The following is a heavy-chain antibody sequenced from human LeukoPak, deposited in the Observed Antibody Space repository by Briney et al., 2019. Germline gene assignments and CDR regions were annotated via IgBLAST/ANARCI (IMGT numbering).Heavy chain of an antibody. CDR3: ARDGYNSDFGDY. CDR2: IKSDGSST. D-gene: IGHD5-24*01. J-gene: IGHJ4*02. V-gene: IGHV3-74*01. Sequence: QPGGSLRLSCAASGFTFSRYWMHWVRQAPGKGLVWVSRIKSDGSSTNYADSVKGRFTTSRDNAKNTLYLQMNSLRAEDTAVYYCARDGYNSDFGDYWGQGTLVTVSS. CDR1: GFTFSRYW.